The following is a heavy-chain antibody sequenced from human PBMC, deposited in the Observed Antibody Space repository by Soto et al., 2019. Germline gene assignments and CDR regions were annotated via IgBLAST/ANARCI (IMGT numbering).Heavy chain of an antibody. CDR1: GFTFVDYA. CDR3: TAVLLNVAVTRWYDANDN. V-gene: IGHV3-49*03. Sequence: GGSLRLSCTGSGFTFVDYAMSWFRQAPGKGLEWVGFIRSRVHGGTTEYAGSVKGRFTISRDDSTSIAYLQMNSLKTEDTAVYYCTAVLLNVAVTRWYDANDNWGQGALVTVSS. CDR2: IRSRVHGGTT. J-gene: IGHJ4*02. D-gene: IGHD2-15*01.